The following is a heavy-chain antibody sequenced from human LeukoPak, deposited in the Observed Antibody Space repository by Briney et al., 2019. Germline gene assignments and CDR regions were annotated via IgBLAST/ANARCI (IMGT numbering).Heavy chain of an antibody. CDR2: ILYDGTNK. Sequence: PGGSLRLSCAASGFTFSSFGMHWVRQAPGQGLEWVAFILYDGTNKYYADSVKGRFTISRENAKNSLYLQMNSLRAGDTAVYYCARGYSSSWDLDYWGQGTLVTVSS. D-gene: IGHD6-13*01. CDR3: ARGYSSSWDLDY. CDR1: GFTFSSFG. V-gene: IGHV3-30*02. J-gene: IGHJ4*02.